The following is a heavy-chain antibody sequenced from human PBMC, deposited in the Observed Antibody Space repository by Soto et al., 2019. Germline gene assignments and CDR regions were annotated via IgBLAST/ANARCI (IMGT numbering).Heavy chain of an antibody. CDR2: IVVGSGST. CDR1: GFTFTSSD. J-gene: IGHJ5*02. Sequence: SVKVSCKASGFTFTSSDVQWVRQARGQRLEWIGWIVVGSGSTNYAQKFQERVTITRDMSTNTAYMELSGLRSEDTAVYYCADRLNLRGGDCHVFDPWGQGTLVTVSS. V-gene: IGHV1-58*01. D-gene: IGHD2-21*02. CDR3: ADRLNLRGGDCHVFDP.